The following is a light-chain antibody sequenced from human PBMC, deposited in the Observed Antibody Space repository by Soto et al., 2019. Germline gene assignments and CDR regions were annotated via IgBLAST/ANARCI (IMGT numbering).Light chain of an antibody. CDR2: EGN. CDR3: CSYTGTSSV. V-gene: IGLV2-23*01. J-gene: IGLJ2*01. Sequence: QSALTQPASVSGSPGQSITISCTGSSSDVGSHNLVSWYQQHPGKAPKLMIYEGNKRPSGVSNRFSGSKSGNAASLTIFGLQAEDEADYYCCSYTGTSSVFGGGTKLTVL. CDR1: SSDVGSHNL.